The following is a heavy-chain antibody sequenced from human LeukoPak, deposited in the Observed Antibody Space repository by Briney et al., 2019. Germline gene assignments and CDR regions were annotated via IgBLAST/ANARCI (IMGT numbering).Heavy chain of an antibody. J-gene: IGHJ3*02. CDR3: ARVGLYYYDSSGYYPDAFDI. CDR2: IKQDGSEK. D-gene: IGHD3-22*01. Sequence: GGSLRLSCAASGFTFSSYWMSWVRQAPGKGLEWVANIKQDGSEKYYVDSVKGRFTISRDNAKNSLYLQMNSLRAEDTAVYYCARVGLYYYDSSGYYPDAFDIWGQGTMVTVSS. CDR1: GFTFSSYW. V-gene: IGHV3-7*01.